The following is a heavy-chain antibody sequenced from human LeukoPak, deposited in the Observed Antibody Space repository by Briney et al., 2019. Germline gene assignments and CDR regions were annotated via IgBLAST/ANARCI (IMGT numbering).Heavy chain of an antibody. CDR1: GCIFCDFT. CDR3: AKGDVDSPMNFYH. V-gene: IGHV3-43*01. Sequence: GSLRLSCAASGCIFCDFTLHWVRQAPGKGLELVSLIIWDARSTFYADSVKARFTISRDNSKNSLYLQMDSLTTEDTAFYYCAKGDVDSPMNFYHWGQGTQVTVSS. D-gene: IGHD5-12*01. J-gene: IGHJ4*02. CDR2: IIWDARST.